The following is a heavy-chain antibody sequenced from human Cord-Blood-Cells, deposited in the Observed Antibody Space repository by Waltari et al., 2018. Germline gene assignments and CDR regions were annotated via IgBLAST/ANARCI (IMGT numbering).Heavy chain of an antibody. CDR2: IYTSGST. V-gene: IGHV4-4*07. Sequence: QVQLQESGPGLVKPSETLSLTCTVSGGSISSYYWSWIRQPTGKGLEWIGRIYTSGSTNDNPSLKSRVTMSVDTSKNQFSLKLSSVTAADTAVYYCARGRERGYSSSWYFDYWGQGTLVTVSS. D-gene: IGHD6-13*01. CDR1: GGSISSYY. CDR3: ARGRERGYSSSWYFDY. J-gene: IGHJ4*02.